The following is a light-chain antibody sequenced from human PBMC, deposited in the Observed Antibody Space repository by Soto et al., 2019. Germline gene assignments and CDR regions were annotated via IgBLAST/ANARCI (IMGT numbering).Light chain of an antibody. CDR2: EGS. Sequence: QSALTQPASVSGSPGQSITISCTGTSSDVGSYNLVSWYQQHPGKAPKLMIYEGSKRPSGVSNRFSGSKSGNTASLTISGLQAEDEADYYCASWDERLNGYMIFGGGTQLTVL. CDR1: SSDVGSYNL. J-gene: IGLJ2*01. V-gene: IGLV2-23*01. CDR3: ASWDERLNGYMI.